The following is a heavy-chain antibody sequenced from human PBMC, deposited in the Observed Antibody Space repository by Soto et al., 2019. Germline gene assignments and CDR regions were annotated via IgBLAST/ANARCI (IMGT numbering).Heavy chain of an antibody. CDR3: AIAGFVSSWLQSLGSSRFDY. V-gene: IGHV1-46*01. CDR1: GYTFTSYY. Sequence: ASVKVSCKASGYTFTSYYMHWVRQAPGQGLEWMGVINPSGGSTSYAQKFQGRVTMTRDTSTSTVYMELSSLRSEDTAVYYCAIAGFVSSWLQSLGSSRFDYWGQGTLVTVSS. D-gene: IGHD3-16*01. J-gene: IGHJ4*02. CDR2: INPSGGST.